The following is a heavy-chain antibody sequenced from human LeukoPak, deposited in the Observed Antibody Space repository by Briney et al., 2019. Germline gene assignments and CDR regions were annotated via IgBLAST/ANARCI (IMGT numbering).Heavy chain of an antibody. V-gene: IGHV1-69*04. Sequence: SVKVSCKASGGTFSSYAISWVRQAPGQGLEWMGRIIPILGIANYAQKFQGRVTITADKPTSTAYMELSSLRSEDTAVYYCARTPQYCSGGSCYSHSYWGQGTLVTVSS. D-gene: IGHD2-15*01. J-gene: IGHJ4*02. CDR2: IIPILGIA. CDR1: GGTFSSYA. CDR3: ARTPQYCSGGSCYSHSY.